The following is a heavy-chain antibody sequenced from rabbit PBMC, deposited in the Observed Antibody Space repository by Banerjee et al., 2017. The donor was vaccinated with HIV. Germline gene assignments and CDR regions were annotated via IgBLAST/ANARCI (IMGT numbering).Heavy chain of an antibody. Sequence: QEQLVESGGGLVQPGGSLKLSCKASGFDFSSNQMCWVRQAPGKGLEWIGCIFGSSGGSTYYASWAKGRFTISKTSSTTVTLQMTSLTAADTATYFCARDLTDAIGWNFGWWGQGTLVTVS. D-gene: IGHD4-1*01. CDR3: ARDLTDAIGWNFGW. CDR1: GFDFSSNQ. V-gene: IGHV1S45*01. J-gene: IGHJ4*01. CDR2: IFGSSGGST.